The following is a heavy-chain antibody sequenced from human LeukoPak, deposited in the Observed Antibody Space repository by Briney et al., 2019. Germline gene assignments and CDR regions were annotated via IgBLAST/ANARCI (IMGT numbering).Heavy chain of an antibody. J-gene: IGHJ3*02. CDR3: ARDRGNLDAFDI. CDR1: GYSISSGYY. D-gene: IGHD4-23*01. V-gene: IGHV4-38-2*02. Sequence: SETLSLTCTVSGYSISSGYYWGWIRQPPGKGREWIGSIYHSGSTYYNPSLKSRVTISVDTSKNQFSLKLSSVTAADTAVYYCARDRGNLDAFDIWGQATMVTVSS. CDR2: IYHSGST.